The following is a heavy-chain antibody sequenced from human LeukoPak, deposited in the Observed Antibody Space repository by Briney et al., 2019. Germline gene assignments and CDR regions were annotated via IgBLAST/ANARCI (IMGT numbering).Heavy chain of an antibody. D-gene: IGHD3-10*01. V-gene: IGHV1-2*02. CDR3: ARVVVRGVIKGLWDY. Sequence: GASVKVSCKASGYTFTGYYMHWVRQAPGQGLEWIGWINPNSGGTNYAQEFQGRVTMTGDTSISTAYMELSRLRSDDTAVYYCARVVVRGVIKGLWDYWGQGTLVTVSS. J-gene: IGHJ4*02. CDR1: GYTFTGYY. CDR2: INPNSGGT.